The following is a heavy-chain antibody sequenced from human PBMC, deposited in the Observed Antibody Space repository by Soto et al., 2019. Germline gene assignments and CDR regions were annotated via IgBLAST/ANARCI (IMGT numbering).Heavy chain of an antibody. V-gene: IGHV4-59*08. CDR2: IYYSGST. Sequence: SETLSLTCTVSGGSISSYYWSWIRQPPGKGLEWIGYIYYSGSTYYNPSLKSRVTISVDTSKNQFSLKLSSVTAADTAVYYCARGNLSGYLNWGQGTLVTVSS. CDR3: ARGNLSGYLN. J-gene: IGHJ4*02. CDR1: GGSISSYY. D-gene: IGHD5-12*01.